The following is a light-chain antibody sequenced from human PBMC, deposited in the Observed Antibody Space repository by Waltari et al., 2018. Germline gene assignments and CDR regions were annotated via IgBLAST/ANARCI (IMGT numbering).Light chain of an antibody. J-gene: IGLJ2*01. V-gene: IGLV2-14*03. CDR2: DVT. CDR1: STDVGSYNY. CDR3: SSYTPTSILV. Sequence: QSALTQPASVSGSPGQSLTLSCSGTSTDVGSYNYVSRYQQHPATPPKLLIYDVTTRPSGVSGRFSGSKSGNTASLTISGLQPEDEADYFCSSYTPTSILVFGGGTKLT.